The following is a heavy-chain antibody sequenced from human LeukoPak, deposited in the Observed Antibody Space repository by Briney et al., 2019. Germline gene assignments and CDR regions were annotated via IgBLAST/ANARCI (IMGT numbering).Heavy chain of an antibody. CDR2: IYFSGNT. J-gene: IGHJ4*02. D-gene: IGHD6-13*01. CDR1: GGSIISSHYY. CDR3: ARGWGILFIAAAGTFGY. V-gene: IGHV4-39*07. Sequence: KPSETLSLTCDVSGGSIISSHYYWGWIRQPPGKGLEWIGSIYFSGNTYYNPSLKSRVTISVDTSKNQFSLKLSSVTAADTAVYYCARGWGILFIAAAGTFGYWGQGTLVTVSS.